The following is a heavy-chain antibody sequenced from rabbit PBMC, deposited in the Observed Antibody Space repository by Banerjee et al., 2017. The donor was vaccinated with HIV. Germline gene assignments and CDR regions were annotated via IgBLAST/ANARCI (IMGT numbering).Heavy chain of an antibody. V-gene: IGHV1S45*01. J-gene: IGHJ4*01. CDR3: ARDLAGFIGWNFGL. D-gene: IGHD4-1*01. CDR2: IYTSSGNT. Sequence: QQQLEESGGGLVKPEGSLPLTCKASGIVFSSYFYICWVRQAPGKGLDLIACIYTSSGNTGYASWAKDRFSITKTSSTTVTLQMTSLTASDTATYFCARDLAGFIGWNFGLWGPGTLVTVS. CDR1: GIVFSSYFY.